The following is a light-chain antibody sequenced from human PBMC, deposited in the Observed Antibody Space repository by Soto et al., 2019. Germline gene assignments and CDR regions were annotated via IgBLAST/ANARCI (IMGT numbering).Light chain of an antibody. CDR2: KAS. CDR1: QSISYW. J-gene: IGKJ1*01. Sequence: DIQMTQSPSTLSASVGDRVTITCRASQSISYWLAWYQQKPGKTPNLLIYKASSLASGVPSRFSGSGSGTESTLTISSLQPDDFATYYGQQYNNYWTFGQGTKVEIE. V-gene: IGKV1-5*03. CDR3: QQYNNYWT.